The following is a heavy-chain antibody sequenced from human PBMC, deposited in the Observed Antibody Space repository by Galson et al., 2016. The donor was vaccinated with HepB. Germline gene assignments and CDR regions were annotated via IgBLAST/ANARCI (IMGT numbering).Heavy chain of an antibody. Sequence: SLRLSCAGSGFSFSNHGMSWVRQPPGRGLEWVSGITRTGDATHYADSVKGRFTISRDNSKNTLFLQMNTVRAEDTAVYYCAGGSTWFSDYWGQGTLVTVSS. CDR1: GFSFSNHG. CDR3: AGGSTWFSDY. J-gene: IGHJ4*02. V-gene: IGHV3-23*01. CDR2: ITRTGDAT. D-gene: IGHD6-13*01.